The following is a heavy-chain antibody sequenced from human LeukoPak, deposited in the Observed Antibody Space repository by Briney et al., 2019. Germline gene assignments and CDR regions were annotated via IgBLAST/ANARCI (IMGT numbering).Heavy chain of an antibody. V-gene: IGHV3-48*03. CDR2: ISSSGSTI. CDR3: ARHRSGGSQDDAFDI. CDR1: GFTLSSYE. J-gene: IGHJ3*02. Sequence: GGSLRLSCAASGFTLSSYEMNWVRQAPGKGLEWVSYISSSGSTIYYADSVKGRFTISRDNAKNSLFLQMNSLRAEDTAVYYCARHRSGGSQDDAFDIWGQGTMVTVSS. D-gene: IGHD2-15*01.